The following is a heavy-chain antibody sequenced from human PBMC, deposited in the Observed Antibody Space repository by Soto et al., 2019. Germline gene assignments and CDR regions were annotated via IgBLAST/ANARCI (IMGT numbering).Heavy chain of an antibody. V-gene: IGHV3-30*03. CDR3: AIRGGNSQFDY. CDR1: GFTFSSYG. Sequence: PVGSLRLSCAASGFTFSSYGMHWVRQAPGKGLEWVAVISYDGSDKYYTDSVKGRFTISRDNSKNTLYLQMNSLRAEDTAVYYCAIRGGNSQFDYWGQGTLVTVSS. D-gene: IGHD2-21*02. CDR2: ISYDGSDK. J-gene: IGHJ4*02.